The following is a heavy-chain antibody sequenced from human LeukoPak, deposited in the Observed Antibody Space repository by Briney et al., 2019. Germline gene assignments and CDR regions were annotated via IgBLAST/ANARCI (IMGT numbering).Heavy chain of an antibody. D-gene: IGHD1-1*01. V-gene: IGHV4-59*06. CDR3: AAGRNYDAFHI. Sequence: SETLSLTCTVSGDSISNYYWNWIRQHPGKGLEWIGYIYYSGNTYYNPSLKSRVTISVDTSKDQFSLKLSSVTAADTAVYYCAAGRNYDAFHIWGQGTMVTVSS. J-gene: IGHJ3*02. CDR1: GDSISNYY. CDR2: IYYSGNT.